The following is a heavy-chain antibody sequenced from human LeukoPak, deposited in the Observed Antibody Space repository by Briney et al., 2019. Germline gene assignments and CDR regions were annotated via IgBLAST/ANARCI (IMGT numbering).Heavy chain of an antibody. Sequence: GGSLRLSCAASGFTFSSYAMSWVRQAPGKGLEWVSAISGSGGSTYYADSVKGRFTISRDNSKNTLYLQMNSLRVEDTAVYYCAKDNNGDYVFYYYGMDVWGQGTTVTISS. D-gene: IGHD4-17*01. J-gene: IGHJ6*02. CDR1: GFTFSSYA. CDR2: ISGSGGST. CDR3: AKDNNGDYVFYYYGMDV. V-gene: IGHV3-23*01.